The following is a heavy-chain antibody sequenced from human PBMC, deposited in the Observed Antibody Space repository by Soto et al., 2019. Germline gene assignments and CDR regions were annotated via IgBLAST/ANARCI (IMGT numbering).Heavy chain of an antibody. CDR1: GFTFISYG. CDR3: ARGAAAAGTDWFDA. J-gene: IGHJ5*02. CDR2: ITTTGRNT. V-gene: IGHV3-23*01. D-gene: IGHD6-13*01. Sequence: PGGSLRLSCAASGFTFISYGMTWVRQAPGKGLEWVSGITTTGRNTYYAESVKGRFTISRDNSKNVVYLQMNSLRAEDTAGYYGARGAAAAGTDWFDAWGQGTLVIVSS.